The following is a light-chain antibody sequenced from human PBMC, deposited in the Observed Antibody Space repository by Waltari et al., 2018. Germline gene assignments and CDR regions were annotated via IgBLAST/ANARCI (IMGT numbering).Light chain of an antibody. CDR2: GAS. J-gene: IGKJ4*01. CDR1: QGISIW. V-gene: IGKV1D-12*01. CDR3: QPAYSFPFT. Sequence: DIQMTQSPSSVSASVGDTVTITCRASQGISIWLAWYQQRPGSAPKLLIYGASSLKSGVPSRLSGSGSGTDFTLTITSLQPEDFATYYCQPAYSFPFTFGGGTRVEI.